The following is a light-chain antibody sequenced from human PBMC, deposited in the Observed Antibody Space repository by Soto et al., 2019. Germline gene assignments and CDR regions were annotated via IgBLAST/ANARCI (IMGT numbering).Light chain of an antibody. CDR1: QSVFSY. Sequence: EIVLTQSPATLSLSPGERATLSCRASQSVFSYLAWYQQKPGQAPRLLIYDASHRATGIPARFSGSGSGTDFTLTISSLEPEDFAVYYCQQRSNLPPYTFGQGTKVEIK. CDR2: DAS. CDR3: QQRSNLPPYT. V-gene: IGKV3-11*01. J-gene: IGKJ2*01.